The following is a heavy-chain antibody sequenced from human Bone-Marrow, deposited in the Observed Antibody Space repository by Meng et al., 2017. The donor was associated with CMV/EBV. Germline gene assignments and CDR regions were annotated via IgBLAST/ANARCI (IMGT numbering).Heavy chain of an antibody. CDR2: LSASGSIT. CDR1: GFTFSNYA. V-gene: IGHV3-23*01. CDR3: AKLPQIWSSNYY. D-gene: IGHD5-18*01. Sequence: GESLKISCAASGFTFSNYAMHWVREAPGKGLEWVSSLSASGSITEYGDSVKGRFTISRDNSKNTVYLQMNNLRAEDTAMYYCAKLPQIWSSNYYWGKGTLVTVSS. J-gene: IGHJ4*02.